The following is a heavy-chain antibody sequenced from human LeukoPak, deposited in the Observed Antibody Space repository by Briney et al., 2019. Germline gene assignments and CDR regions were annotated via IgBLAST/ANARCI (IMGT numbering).Heavy chain of an antibody. CDR2: MSSDGNAM. J-gene: IGHJ4*02. CDR3: VRESEYYFDHSASFDY. CDR1: GLTFTAYL. D-gene: IGHD3-22*01. Sequence: TGGSLRLSCAASGLTFTAYLIHWVRQAPGKGLEWVAVMSSDGNAMFYADSVKGRFTISRDNSKNTLYLQMNSLRAEDTAVYYCVRESEYYFDHSASFDYWGQGTLVTVSS. V-gene: IGHV3-30-3*01.